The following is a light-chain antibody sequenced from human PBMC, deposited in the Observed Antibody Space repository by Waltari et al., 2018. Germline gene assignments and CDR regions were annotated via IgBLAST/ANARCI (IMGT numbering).Light chain of an antibody. V-gene: IGKV1-NL1*01. J-gene: IGKJ5*01. CDR2: AAS. CDR1: QGISNS. CDR3: QQYYSTLIT. Sequence: DIQMTQSPSSLSASVGDRVTITCRASQGISNSLAWYQQKPGKVPKLLLYAASRLESGVPSRFSGSGSGTDYTLTISSLQPEDFATYYCQQYYSTLITFGQGTRLEIK.